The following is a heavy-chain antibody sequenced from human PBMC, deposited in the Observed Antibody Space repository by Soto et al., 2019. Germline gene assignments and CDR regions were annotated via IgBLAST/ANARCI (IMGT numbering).Heavy chain of an antibody. V-gene: IGHV3-33*01. CDR1: GFSFSSYN. CDR3: ATDSWGPEV. D-gene: IGHD7-27*01. CDR2: IWRDGNSQ. J-gene: IGHJ6*02. Sequence: VQLVESGGGVVQPGRSLRLSCAASGFSFSSYNMHWVRQAPGKGLEWVTFIWRDGNSQSHADSVKGRFTVSRDNSKNTLYLEMDSLRGEDTAVYYCATDSWGPEVWGQGTSVTVSS.